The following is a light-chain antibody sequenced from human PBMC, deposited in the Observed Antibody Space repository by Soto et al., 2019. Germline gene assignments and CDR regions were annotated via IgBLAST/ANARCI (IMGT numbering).Light chain of an antibody. J-gene: IGKJ1*01. CDR3: QQYGSSRT. V-gene: IGKV3-20*01. CDR1: QSVSIL. CDR2: GAS. Sequence: EIVMTQSPSTLSVSPGERATLSCRASQSVSILLAWYQQKPGQAPRLLIYGASNRATGIPDRFSGSGSGTDFTLTISRLEPEDFAVYYCQQYGSSRTFGQGTKVDIK.